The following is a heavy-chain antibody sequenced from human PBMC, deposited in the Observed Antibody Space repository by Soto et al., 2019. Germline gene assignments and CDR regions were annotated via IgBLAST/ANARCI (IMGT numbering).Heavy chain of an antibody. V-gene: IGHV4-34*01. D-gene: IGHD5-18*01. Sequence: SETLSLTCVVYGGSLSGVYWTWIRQPPGKGLGWIGEINHSGSNNYSPSLESRVTISLDTSNNQFSLKLSSVTAADTAAYYCARGPGYSYGYSVYYYSYGMDVWGQGTTVTVSS. CDR2: INHSGSN. CDR3: ARGPGYSYGYSVYYYSYGMDV. CDR1: GGSLSGVY. J-gene: IGHJ6*02.